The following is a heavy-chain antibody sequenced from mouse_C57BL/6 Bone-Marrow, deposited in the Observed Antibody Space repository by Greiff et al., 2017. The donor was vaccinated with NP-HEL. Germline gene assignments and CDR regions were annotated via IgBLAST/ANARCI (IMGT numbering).Heavy chain of an antibody. J-gene: IGHJ3*01. CDR3: ISYSFAY. CDR1: GFNIKDDY. Sequence: VQLQQSGAELVRPGASVKLSCTASGFNIKDDYMHWVKQRPEQGLAWIGWIDPENGDTAYASKFQGKATITADTSSNTAYLQLSSLTSEDTAVYYCISYSFAYWGQGTLVTVSA. D-gene: IGHD2-12*01. V-gene: IGHV14-4*01. CDR2: IDPENGDT.